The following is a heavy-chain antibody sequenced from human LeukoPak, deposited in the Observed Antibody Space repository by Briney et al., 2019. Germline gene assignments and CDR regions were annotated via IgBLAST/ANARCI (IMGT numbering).Heavy chain of an antibody. J-gene: IGHJ4*02. CDR1: GFTFSSYA. V-gene: IGHV3-23*01. Sequence: PGGSLRLSCVASGFTFSSYAMSWVRQAPGKGLEWVSAISGSGGSTYYADSVKGRFTISRDNSKNTLYLQMNSLRAEDTAVYYCAKDDRSGSLYYFDYWGQGTLVTVSS. CDR3: AKDDRSGSLYYFDY. D-gene: IGHD3-10*01. CDR2: ISGSGGST.